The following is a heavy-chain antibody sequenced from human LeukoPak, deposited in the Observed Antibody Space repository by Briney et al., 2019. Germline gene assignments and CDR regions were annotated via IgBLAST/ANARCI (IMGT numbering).Heavy chain of an antibody. J-gene: IGHJ4*02. CDR3: ATGLWTLNFDY. Sequence: ASVKVSCKASGYSFTGYYIHWVRQAPGQGLEWMGGFDPEDGETIYAQKFQGRVTMTEDTSTDTAYMELSSLRSEDTAVYYCATGLWTLNFDYWGQGTLVTVSS. V-gene: IGHV1-24*01. CDR2: FDPEDGET. CDR1: GYSFTGYY. D-gene: IGHD3/OR15-3a*01.